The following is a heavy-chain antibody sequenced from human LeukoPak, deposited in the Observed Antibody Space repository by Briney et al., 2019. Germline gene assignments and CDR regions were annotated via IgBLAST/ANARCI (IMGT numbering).Heavy chain of an antibody. CDR3: ARGVARYYDSSGYIEENWFDP. CDR2: IYSGGST. J-gene: IGHJ5*02. CDR1: GFTVSSNY. V-gene: IGHV3-53*05. D-gene: IGHD3-22*01. Sequence: PGGSLRLSCAASGFTVSSNYMSWVRQAPGKGLEWVSVIYSGGSTYYADSVKGRFTISRDNSKNTLYLQMNSLRAEDTAVYYCARGVARYYDSSGYIEENWFDPWGQGTLVTVSS.